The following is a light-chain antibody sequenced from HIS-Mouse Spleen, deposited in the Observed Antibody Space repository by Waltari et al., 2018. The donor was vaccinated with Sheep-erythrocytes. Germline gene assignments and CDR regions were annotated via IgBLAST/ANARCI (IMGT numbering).Light chain of an antibody. Sequence: QSALTQPASVSGSPGQSITISRTGTSSDVGSYNLVSWYQQHPGKAPKLMIYEGSKRPSVVSNRCVGSKSGNTASLTISGLQAEDEADYYCCSYAGSSTPWVFGGGTKLTVL. CDR1: SSDVGSYNL. CDR2: EGS. V-gene: IGLV2-23*01. CDR3: CSYAGSSTPWV. J-gene: IGLJ3*02.